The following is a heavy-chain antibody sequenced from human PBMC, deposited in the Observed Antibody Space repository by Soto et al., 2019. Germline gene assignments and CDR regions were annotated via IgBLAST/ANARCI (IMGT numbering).Heavy chain of an antibody. Sequence: SETLSLTCAVYGGSFSGYYWSWIRQPPGKGLEWIGEINHSGSTNYNPSLKSRVTISVDTSKNQFSLKLSSVTAADTAVYYCARLLMVRGVIWGYYYYYGMDVWCQGTTVTVSS. CDR3: ARLLMVRGVIWGYYYYYGMDV. CDR2: INHSGST. V-gene: IGHV4-34*01. D-gene: IGHD3-10*01. CDR1: GGSFSGYY. J-gene: IGHJ6*02.